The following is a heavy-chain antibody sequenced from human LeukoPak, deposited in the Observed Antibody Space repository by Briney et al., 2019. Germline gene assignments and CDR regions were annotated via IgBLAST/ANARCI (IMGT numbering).Heavy chain of an antibody. J-gene: IGHJ5*02. CDR2: MYYSGST. V-gene: IGHV4-30-4*01. CDR1: GRSISRGDYY. Sequence: SQTLSLTCTVSGRSISRGDYYWSWIRQPPGGGLEGIAYMYYSGSTYYNPSLKSRVTMSADTSKNQLSLKLRYVTAADTAVYYCARPYYYDSRIDPWGQGILVTVSS. CDR3: ARPYYYDSRIDP. D-gene: IGHD3-22*01.